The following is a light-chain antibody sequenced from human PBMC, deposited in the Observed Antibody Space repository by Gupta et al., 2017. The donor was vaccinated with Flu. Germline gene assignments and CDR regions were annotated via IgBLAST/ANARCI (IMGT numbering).Light chain of an antibody. J-gene: IGLJ1*01. CDR1: SSDIGDYNS. Sequence: QSALTQPASVSGSPGQSITTSCTGTSSDIGDYNSVSWYQHHPGKAPKLVIFEVNNRPSGVSDRFSGSKSGDTASLTISGLQAEDEADYYCISYTRRSVFFFGAGTTVTV. CDR2: EVN. CDR3: ISYTRRSVFF. V-gene: IGLV2-14*01.